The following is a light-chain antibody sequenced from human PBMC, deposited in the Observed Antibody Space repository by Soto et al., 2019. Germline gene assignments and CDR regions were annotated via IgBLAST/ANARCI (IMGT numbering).Light chain of an antibody. CDR1: SSDVGGYNA. Sequence: QSALTQPRSVSGSPGQSVTISCTGTSSDVGGYNAVSWYQQNPGKAPKFMIYDVSKRPSGVPDRFSGSKSGNTASLTISGLQAEDEADYYCCSYAGSYIYVFGTGTQLSVL. J-gene: IGLJ1*01. CDR3: CSYAGSYIYV. CDR2: DVS. V-gene: IGLV2-11*01.